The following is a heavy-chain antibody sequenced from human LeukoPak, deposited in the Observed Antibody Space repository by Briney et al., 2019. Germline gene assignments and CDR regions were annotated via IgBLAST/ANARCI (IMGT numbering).Heavy chain of an antibody. CDR3: VKEDYGGDSAFDI. D-gene: IGHD2-21*01. Sequence: GASVKVSCKASGYTFTGYYMHWVRQAPGQGLEWMGWINPNSGGTNYAQKFQGRVTMTRDTSISTAYMELSRLRSDDTAVYYCVKEDYGGDSAFDIWGQGTMVTVSS. J-gene: IGHJ3*02. CDR1: GYTFTGYY. V-gene: IGHV1-2*02. CDR2: INPNSGGT.